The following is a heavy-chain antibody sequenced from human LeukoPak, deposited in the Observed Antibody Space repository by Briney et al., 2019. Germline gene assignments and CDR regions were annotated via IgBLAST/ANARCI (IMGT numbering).Heavy chain of an antibody. J-gene: IGHJ4*02. CDR1: GASTSSSTYY. D-gene: IGHD4-17*01. Sequence: SETLSLTCTVSGASTSSSTYYWGWIRQSPGKGMEWIGSIYYVGNTDYNPSLKSRVTISVDTSKNQFSLKLSSVTAADTAVYYCARGLGDYPFDYWGQGTLVTVSS. CDR3: ARGLGDYPFDY. CDR2: IYYVGNT. V-gene: IGHV4-39*07.